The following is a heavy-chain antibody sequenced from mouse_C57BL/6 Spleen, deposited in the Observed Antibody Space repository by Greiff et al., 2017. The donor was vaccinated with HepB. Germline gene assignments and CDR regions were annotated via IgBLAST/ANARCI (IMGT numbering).Heavy chain of an antibody. J-gene: IGHJ1*03. D-gene: IGHD1-1*01. CDR1: GFNIKDDY. CDR2: IDPENGDT. Sequence: EVQLQQSGAELVRPGASVKLSCTASGFNIKDDYMHWVKQRPEQGLEWIGWIDPENGDTEYASKFQGKATITADTSSNTAYLQLSILTSEDTAVYYCTVVADWYFDVWGTRTTVTVSS. V-gene: IGHV14-4*01. CDR3: TVVADWYFDV.